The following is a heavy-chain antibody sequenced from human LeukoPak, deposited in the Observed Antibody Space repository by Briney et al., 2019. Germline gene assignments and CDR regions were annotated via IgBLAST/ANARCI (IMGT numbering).Heavy chain of an antibody. V-gene: IGHV3-7*01. J-gene: IGHJ5*02. Sequence: GGSLRLSCAASGFIFSTYWMTWVRQAPGKGLEWVAKISQDGSDKYYVDSVKGRFTLSRDNSKNSLYLQVSTLRPEDTAVNFCVRGINWFDRWGQGILVTVSS. CDR2: ISQDGSDK. CDR1: GFIFSTYW. CDR3: VRGINWFDR.